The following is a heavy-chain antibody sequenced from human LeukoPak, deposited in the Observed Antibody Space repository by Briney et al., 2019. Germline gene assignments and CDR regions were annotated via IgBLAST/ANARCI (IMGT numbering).Heavy chain of an antibody. CDR2: TSSDLNVK. Sequence: QTGGSLRLSCAASGFTLRNYVIHWVRQAPGKGLEWVAVTSSDLNVKLYADSVKGRFTISRDNSRSTLYLQMNSLRPEDTAIYYCAREGYYGSGSPPSLYFDYWGQGTLVTVSS. J-gene: IGHJ4*02. V-gene: IGHV3-30-3*01. CDR1: GFTLRNYV. CDR3: AREGYYGSGSPPSLYFDY. D-gene: IGHD3-10*01.